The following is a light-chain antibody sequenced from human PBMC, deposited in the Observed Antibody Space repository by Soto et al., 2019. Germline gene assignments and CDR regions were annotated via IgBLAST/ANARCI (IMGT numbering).Light chain of an antibody. J-gene: IGKJ2*01. Sequence: EIVMTQSPATLSVSLGERVTLSCRASQSVSSYLAWYQQKPGKAPRLLISDASTRATDIPDRFSGSGSGTDFTLTISSLHSTDLAVYYCLQYSTWPPLYTFGQGTKLEIK. CDR3: LQYSTWPPLYT. CDR1: QSVSSY. V-gene: IGKV3-15*01. CDR2: DAS.